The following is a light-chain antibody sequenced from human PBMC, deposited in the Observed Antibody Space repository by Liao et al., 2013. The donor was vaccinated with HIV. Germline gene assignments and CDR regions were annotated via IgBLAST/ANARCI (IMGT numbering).Light chain of an antibody. J-gene: IGLJ3*02. CDR1: NIGRRS. Sequence: SYELTQPPSVSVAPGKTARISCGGNNIGRRSVHWFQQKPGQAPVLVILSDSDRPSGIPERFSGSNSGNTATLTINRVEAGDEADYYCQVWDSNGDYPVFGGGTKLTVL. CDR2: SDS. V-gene: IGLV3-21*04. CDR3: QVWDSNGDYPV.